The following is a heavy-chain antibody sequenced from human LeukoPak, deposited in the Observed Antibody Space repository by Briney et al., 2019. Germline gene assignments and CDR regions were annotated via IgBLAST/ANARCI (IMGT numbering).Heavy chain of an antibody. V-gene: IGHV3-30*18. Sequence: GGSLRLSCEASGFGFSSYGMHWVRQAPGKGLEWGAVISYDGSKIYYSESVKGRFTISRDNSRNTVHLQMNSLRAEDTAFYYCAKDSFVRDIYRFFDWSFDGWGQGTLVTISS. J-gene: IGHJ4*02. D-gene: IGHD3-9*01. CDR3: AKDSFVRDIYRFFDWSFDG. CDR2: ISYDGSKI. CDR1: GFGFSSYG.